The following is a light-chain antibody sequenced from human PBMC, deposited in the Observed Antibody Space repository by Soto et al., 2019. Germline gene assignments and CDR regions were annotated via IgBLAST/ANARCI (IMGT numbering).Light chain of an antibody. V-gene: IGKV3-15*01. CDR1: QSVSSN. CDR3: QQYNNWPPWT. CDR2: GAS. J-gene: IGKJ1*01. Sequence: EIVMTQSPATLSVSPGERVTLSCRASQSVSSNLAWYQQKPGQAPRLLMYGASTRATGIPARFSGSGSGTAFTLTIRSLQSEDVAVYYCQQYNNWPPWTFGQGTKVEIK.